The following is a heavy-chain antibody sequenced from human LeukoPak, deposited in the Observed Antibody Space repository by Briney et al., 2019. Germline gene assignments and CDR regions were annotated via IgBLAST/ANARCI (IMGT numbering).Heavy chain of an antibody. V-gene: IGHV3-53*01. CDR3: ARDQWGYGSNSPWYFDL. J-gene: IGHJ2*01. CDR1: GFTVSSNY. Sequence: PGGSLRLSCAASGFTVSSNYMSWVRQAPGKGLEWVSVIYSGGSTYYADSVKGRFTISRDNSKNTLYLQMNSLRAEDTAVYYCARDQWGYGSNSPWYFDLWGRGTLVTVSS. CDR2: IYSGGST. D-gene: IGHD4-23*01.